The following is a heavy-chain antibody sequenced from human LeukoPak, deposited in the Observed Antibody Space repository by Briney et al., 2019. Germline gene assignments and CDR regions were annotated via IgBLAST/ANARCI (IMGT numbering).Heavy chain of an antibody. CDR1: GFTFSSNY. Sequence: PGGSLRLSCAASGFTFSSNYMSWVRQAPGKGLEWVSVLYSGGSTDYADSVKGRFTISRDNSKNTLYLQMNSLRAEDTAVYYCARDLSGAGYFDYWGQGTLVTVSS. V-gene: IGHV3-53*01. D-gene: IGHD3-22*01. J-gene: IGHJ4*02. CDR3: ARDLSGAGYFDY. CDR2: LYSGGST.